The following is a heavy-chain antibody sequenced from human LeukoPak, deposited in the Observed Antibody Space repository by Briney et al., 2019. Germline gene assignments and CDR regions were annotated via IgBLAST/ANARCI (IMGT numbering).Heavy chain of an antibody. J-gene: IGHJ4*02. CDR1: GLTFRRYS. Sequence: GGSLRLSCEVSGLTFRRYSMSWVRQVPGKGLDWVSGISAGGGDRWYPDSVKGRFTISRDNSKNTLFLQMNSLRVEDTAIYYCAKDAAGPEYWGQGTRVTVSS. V-gene: IGHV3-23*01. CDR3: AKDAAGPEY. D-gene: IGHD6-13*01. CDR2: ISAGGGDR.